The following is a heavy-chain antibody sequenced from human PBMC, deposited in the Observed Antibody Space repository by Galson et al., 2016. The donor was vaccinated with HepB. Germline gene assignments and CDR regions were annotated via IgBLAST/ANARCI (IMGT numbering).Heavy chain of an antibody. D-gene: IGHD3-10*01. CDR3: AKVVGRFGTGGDAFDM. Sequence: SLRLSCAASGFTFSTYAMTWVRQAPGKGLEWVSTISGSADNTYYADSVKGRFTISRDNSKNTLYLQMNSLGPEDTAVYYCAKVVGRFGTGGDAFDMWGQGTMVTVSS. V-gene: IGHV3-23*01. J-gene: IGHJ3*02. CDR2: ISGSADNT. CDR1: GFTFSTYA.